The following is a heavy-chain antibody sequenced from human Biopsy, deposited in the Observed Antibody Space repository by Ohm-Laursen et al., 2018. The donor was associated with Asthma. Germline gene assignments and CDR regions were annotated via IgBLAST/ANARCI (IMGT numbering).Heavy chain of an antibody. V-gene: IGHV3-53*01. Sequence: SLRLSCSASGFAVSSDHMFWVRQAPGKGLEWVSVIYSGGTSHTADSVRGRFTISRDYSKNTLYLQMHSLRAEDPAVYYCARGDSSNWSHYYFDYWGQGTLVTVSS. CDR1: GFAVSSDH. CDR3: ARGDSSNWSHYYFDY. J-gene: IGHJ4*02. D-gene: IGHD3-22*01. CDR2: IYSGGTS.